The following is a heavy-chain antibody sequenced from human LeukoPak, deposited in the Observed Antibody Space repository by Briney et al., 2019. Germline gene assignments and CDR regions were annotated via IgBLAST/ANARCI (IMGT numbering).Heavy chain of an antibody. CDR3: ERGGGTIFGVADY. CDR1: GYTFTDHY. V-gene: IGHV1-2*02. D-gene: IGHD3-3*01. J-gene: IGHJ4*02. Sequence: GASVKVSCKASGYTFTDHYIHWVRQVPGQGLEWMGYINRSNGCTNSALKFQGRVTLHRDTYITTAYVEMHRLTSDDTGVYYCERGGGTIFGVADYWAQGTLVTVSS. CDR2: INRSNGCT.